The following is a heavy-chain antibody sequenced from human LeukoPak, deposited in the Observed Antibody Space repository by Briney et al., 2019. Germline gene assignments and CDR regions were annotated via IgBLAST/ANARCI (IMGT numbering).Heavy chain of an antibody. Sequence: SVKVSCKASGGTFSSYAISWVRQAPGQGLERMGGIIPIFGTANYAQKFQGRVTITADESTSTAYMELSSLGSEDTAVYYCARDIDFWSGYYLLGSYYGMDVWGQGTTVTVSS. CDR3: ARDIDFWSGYYLLGSYYGMDV. CDR1: GGTFSSYA. V-gene: IGHV1-69*13. J-gene: IGHJ6*02. D-gene: IGHD3-3*01. CDR2: IIPIFGTA.